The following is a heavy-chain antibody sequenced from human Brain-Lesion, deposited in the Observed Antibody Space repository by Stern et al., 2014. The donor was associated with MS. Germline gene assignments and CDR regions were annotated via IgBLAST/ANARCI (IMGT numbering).Heavy chain of an antibody. V-gene: IGHV3-7*01. J-gene: IGHJ6*02. D-gene: IGHD3-3*01. CDR3: ARVYNTIYGIATQRGPGMAV. Sequence: EVQLVQSGGGLVQPGGSLTISCTAAGFTFGNYWMTWVRQAPGKGLEWVANIKEDGTEKNYVDSVQGRLTISRDNARHPLSLQMHSLRVEDTAFYSCARVYNTIYGIATQRGPGMAVGGQGTTVIVSS. CDR1: GFTFGNYW. CDR2: IKEDGTEK.